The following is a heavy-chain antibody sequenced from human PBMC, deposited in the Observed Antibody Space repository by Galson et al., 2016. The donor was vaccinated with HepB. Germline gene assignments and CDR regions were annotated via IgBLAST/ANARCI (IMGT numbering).Heavy chain of an antibody. D-gene: IGHD2-2*01. CDR2: ISGDGAP. V-gene: IGHV3-23*01. J-gene: IGHJ4*02. CDR1: GFTFSSYA. CDR3: ARDRGFYSSTWD. Sequence: SLRLSCAASGFTFSSYAMSCVRQAPGKGLEWVSSISGDGAPYYVDSMKGRFTISRDNSKDTLYLQMISLRAEDTAVYYCARDRGFYSSTWDWGQGTLVTVSS.